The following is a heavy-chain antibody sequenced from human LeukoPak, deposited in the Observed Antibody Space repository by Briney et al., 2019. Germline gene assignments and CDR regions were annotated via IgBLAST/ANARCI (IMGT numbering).Heavy chain of an antibody. CDR1: GGTFSSYA. CDR2: IIPIFGTA. J-gene: IGHJ5*02. Sequence: SVKVSCKASGGTFSSYAISWVRQAPGQGLEWMGGIIPIFGTANYAQKFQGRVTITADESTSTAYMELSSLRSEDTAVYYCARHPTLSSAWYTWFDPWGQGTLVTVSS. V-gene: IGHV1-69*01. D-gene: IGHD6-19*01. CDR3: ARHPTLSSAWYTWFDP.